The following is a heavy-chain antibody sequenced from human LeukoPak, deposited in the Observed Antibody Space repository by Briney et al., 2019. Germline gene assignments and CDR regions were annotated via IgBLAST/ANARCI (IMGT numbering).Heavy chain of an antibody. J-gene: IGHJ6*02. CDR3: AREGSSGWYPLYYYYGMDV. D-gene: IGHD6-19*01. CDR1: GFTFSSYA. V-gene: IGHV3-30*04. CDR2: ISYDGSNK. Sequence: PGGSLRLSCAASGFTFSSYAMHWVRQAPGKGLEWVAVISYDGSNKYYADSVKGRFTISRDNSKNTLYLQMNSLRAEDTAVYYCAREGSSGWYPLYYYYGMDVWGQGTTVTASS.